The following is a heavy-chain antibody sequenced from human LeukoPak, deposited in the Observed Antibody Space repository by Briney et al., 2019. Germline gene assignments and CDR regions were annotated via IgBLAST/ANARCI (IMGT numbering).Heavy chain of an antibody. Sequence: SETLSLTCTVSGGSVSSFYWSWIRQPPGKGLEWIGYISYTGSTNYNPSLKSRVTISVDTSKNQFSLKLSSVTAADTAVYYCARDMGRYGSGTFDYWGQGTLVTVSS. J-gene: IGHJ4*02. D-gene: IGHD3-10*01. V-gene: IGHV4-59*02. CDR3: ARDMGRYGSGTFDY. CDR1: GGSVSSFY. CDR2: ISYTGST.